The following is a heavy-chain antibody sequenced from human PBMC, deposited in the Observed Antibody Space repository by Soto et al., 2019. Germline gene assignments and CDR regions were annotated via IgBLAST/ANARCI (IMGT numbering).Heavy chain of an antibody. CDR3: ARDHRGIAAAGPPGGWFDP. V-gene: IGHV3-33*05. D-gene: IGHD6-13*01. CDR2: IINDGSEK. CDR1: GFRFASYG. Sequence: GGSLRLSCVASGFRFASYGFHWVRQAPGKGLEWVAVIINDGSEKNHADSVKDRFTISRDNSKNTLYLQMNSLRAEDTAVYYCARDHRGIAAAGPPGGWFDPWGQGTLVTVSS. J-gene: IGHJ5*02.